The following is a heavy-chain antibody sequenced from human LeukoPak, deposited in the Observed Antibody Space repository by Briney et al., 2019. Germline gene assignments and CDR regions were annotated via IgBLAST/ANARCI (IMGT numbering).Heavy chain of an antibody. V-gene: IGHV1-24*01. J-gene: IGHJ6*02. CDR2: FDPEDGET. CDR1: GYTLTELS. CDR3: ATGRYDILTGYYQSYGMDV. D-gene: IGHD3-9*01. Sequence: GASVKVSCKVSGYTLTELSMHWVRQAPGKGLEWMGGFDPEDGETIYAQKFQGRVTMTEDTSTDTAYMELSSLRSEDTAVYYCATGRYDILTGYYQSYGMDVWGQGTTVTVSS.